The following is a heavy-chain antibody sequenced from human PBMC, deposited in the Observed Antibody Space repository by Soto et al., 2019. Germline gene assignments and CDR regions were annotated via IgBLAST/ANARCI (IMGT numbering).Heavy chain of an antibody. CDR2: VIPIYGTP. Sequence: QVQLVQSGAEVQQPGSSVKVACKSSRGALSSYAITWVRQAPGQGLDWMGRVIPIYGTPTYAQKFQGRLSLTVEASKSTDDLKWSGLISEDTDVYFCASARSREITRVAFDVWGEGTMVTVSS. CDR3: ASARSREITRVAFDV. J-gene: IGHJ3*01. V-gene: IGHV1-69*18. CDR1: RGALSSYA.